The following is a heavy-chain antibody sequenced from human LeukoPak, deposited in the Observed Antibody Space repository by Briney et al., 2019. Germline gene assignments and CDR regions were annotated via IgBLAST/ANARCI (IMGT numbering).Heavy chain of an antibody. CDR2: MSSSSIFK. J-gene: IGHJ3*01. CDR1: GFTFSSYN. D-gene: IGHD3-3*01. Sequence: GGSLRLSWAASGFTFSSYNLHWVRQAAGKGLEWISSMSSSSIFKHYADSVKGRFTISRDNAKNSLYLQMNSLRAEDTAVYYCARGRDFWNGDTTDAFDLWGQGTMVTVSS. V-gene: IGHV3-21*01. CDR3: ARGRDFWNGDTTDAFDL.